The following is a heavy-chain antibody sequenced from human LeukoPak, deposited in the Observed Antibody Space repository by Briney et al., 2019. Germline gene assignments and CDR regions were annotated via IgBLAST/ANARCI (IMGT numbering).Heavy chain of an antibody. Sequence: ASVKVSCMASGYIFTESYIQWVRQAPGQGLEWVGRINPIGGGTNYAQSFEGRVTMTRDTSISTAYMELSRLTSDDTAIYYCARGTTEGDYWGQGTLVTVSS. CDR3: ARGTTEGDY. J-gene: IGHJ4*02. CDR2: INPIGGGT. D-gene: IGHD1-1*01. CDR1: GYIFTESY. V-gene: IGHV1-2*06.